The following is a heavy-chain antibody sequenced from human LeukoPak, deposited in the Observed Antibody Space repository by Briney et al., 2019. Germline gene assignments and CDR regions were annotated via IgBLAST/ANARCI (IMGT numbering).Heavy chain of an antibody. Sequence: SAQVSCKASGGTFSSYAISWVRQPPGQGLEWMGRIIPIFGRANYAQKFQGRVTITTDESTKKAYSQLSSPISAATTAYYYGGGYYDSSGYYHEYFQHWGQGTLVTVSS. D-gene: IGHD3-22*01. CDR2: IIPIFGRA. CDR1: GGTFSSYA. V-gene: IGHV1-69*05. J-gene: IGHJ1*01. CDR3: GGGYYDSSGYYHEYFQH.